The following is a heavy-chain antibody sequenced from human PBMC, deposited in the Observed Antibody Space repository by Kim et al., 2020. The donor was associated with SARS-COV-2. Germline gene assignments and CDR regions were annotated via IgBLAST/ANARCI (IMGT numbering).Heavy chain of an antibody. CDR2: ISRDSSTI. Sequence: GGSLRLSCAGSGFTFSSYSMNWGRQAPGKGLEWVSYISRDSSTIYYADSVKGRFTISRDNAKNSLYLQMNSLRDDDTAVYYCVRGSSDSLWDYWGQGTLVTVSS. D-gene: IGHD3-10*01. V-gene: IGHV3-48*02. CDR3: VRGSSDSLWDY. J-gene: IGHJ4*02. CDR1: GFTFSSYS.